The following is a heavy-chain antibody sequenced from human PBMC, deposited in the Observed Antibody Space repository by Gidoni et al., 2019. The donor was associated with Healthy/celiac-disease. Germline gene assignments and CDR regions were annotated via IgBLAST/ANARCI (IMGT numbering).Heavy chain of an antibody. CDR3: ASITMVRGVITPFDY. J-gene: IGHJ4*02. CDR2: IKQDGSEK. D-gene: IGHD3-10*01. V-gene: IGHV3-7*03. Sequence: EVQLVESGGGLVQPGGSLRLSCAASGFTFSSYWMRWVRQAPGKGLEWVANIKQDGSEKYYVDSVKGRFTISRDNAKNSLYQQMNSLRAEDTAVYYCASITMVRGVITPFDYWGQGTLVTVSS. CDR1: GFTFSSYW.